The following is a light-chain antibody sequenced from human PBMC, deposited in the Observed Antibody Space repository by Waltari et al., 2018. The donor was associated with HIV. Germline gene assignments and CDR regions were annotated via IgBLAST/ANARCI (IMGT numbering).Light chain of an antibody. CDR3: QQSYSTPLT. Sequence: DIVLTQSPEPLTVSLGEGASISCKSSQTLFYSPDNKNHLAWYQQKAGQSPKLLFSWASVRQPGVPDRFSGSGSGTNFTLTIASLQAEDVATYYCQQSYSTPLTFGPGTTVHI. CDR2: WAS. CDR1: QTLFYSPDNKNH. V-gene: IGKV4-1*01. J-gene: IGKJ3*01.